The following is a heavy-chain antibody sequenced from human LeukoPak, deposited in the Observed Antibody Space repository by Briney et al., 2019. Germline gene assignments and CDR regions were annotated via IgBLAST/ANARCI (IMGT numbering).Heavy chain of an antibody. CDR3: ARDPLGLYYFDY. CDR1: GGSISNYY. Sequence: FQTLSLTCTVSGGSISNYYWNWIRQHPGEGLGWIGYIYYTGSAYYHPSLESRVTISVDTSKNQFSLKLSSVAAADSAMYYCARDPLGLYYFDYWGQGTLVTVSS. CDR2: IYYTGSA. V-gene: IGHV4-31*03. J-gene: IGHJ4*02.